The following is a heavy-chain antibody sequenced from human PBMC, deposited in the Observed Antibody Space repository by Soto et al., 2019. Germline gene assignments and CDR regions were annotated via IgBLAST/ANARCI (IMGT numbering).Heavy chain of an antibody. D-gene: IGHD4-17*01. CDR3: AHSGPMTTVTTGGQRRKFWYFDL. Sequence: QITLKESGPTLVKPTQTLTLTYTFSGFSLSTSGVGVGWIRQPPGKALECLALIYWDDDKRYSPSLKSRLTIHKDTSKNQVVLRITNMDPVDTATYYCAHSGPMTTVTTGGQRRKFWYFDLWGRGTLVTVSS. CDR1: GFSLSTSGVG. CDR2: IYWDDDK. V-gene: IGHV2-5*02. J-gene: IGHJ2*01.